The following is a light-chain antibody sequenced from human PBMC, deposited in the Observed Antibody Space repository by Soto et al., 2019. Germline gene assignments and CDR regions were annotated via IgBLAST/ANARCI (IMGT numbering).Light chain of an antibody. J-gene: IGLJ2*01. CDR2: EVT. Sequence: QSVLTQPPSASGSPGQSVTISCTGTSSDVGGYNYVSWYQQHPGKAPKLMIYEVTKRPAGVSDRFSGSKSGNTAYLTVSGLQAEDEADYYCSSYTSSSTLVFGGGTKLTVL. V-gene: IGLV2-8*01. CDR3: SSYTSSSTLV. CDR1: SSDVGGYNY.